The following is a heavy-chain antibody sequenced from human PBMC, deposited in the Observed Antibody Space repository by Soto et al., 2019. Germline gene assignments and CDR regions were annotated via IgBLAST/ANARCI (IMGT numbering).Heavy chain of an antibody. CDR1: GFTFSSYA. D-gene: IGHD2-2*01. Sequence: PGGSLRLSCAPSGFTFSSYAMSWVRQAPGKGLEWVSTFRESGGTTYYADSVKGRFTISRDNSKNTLYLQMNSLRAGDTAVYYCARDRDIVVVPAAYTFDYWGQGTLVTVSS. J-gene: IGHJ4*02. CDR3: ARDRDIVVVPAAYTFDY. CDR2: FRESGGTT. V-gene: IGHV3-23*01.